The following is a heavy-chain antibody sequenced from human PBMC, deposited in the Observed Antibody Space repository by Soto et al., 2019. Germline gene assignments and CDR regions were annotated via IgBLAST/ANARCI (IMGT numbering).Heavy chain of an antibody. V-gene: IGHV4-59*01. CDR2: IYYSGST. J-gene: IGHJ4*02. CDR1: GCSISSYY. Sequence: SETLSPTCTVPGCSISSYYWSWIRQPPGKGLEWIGYIYYSGSTNYNPSLKSRVTISVDTSKNQFSLKLSSVTAADTAVYYCAREYYYDSSGYYVLDYWGQGTLVTVSS. D-gene: IGHD3-22*01. CDR3: AREYYYDSSGYYVLDY.